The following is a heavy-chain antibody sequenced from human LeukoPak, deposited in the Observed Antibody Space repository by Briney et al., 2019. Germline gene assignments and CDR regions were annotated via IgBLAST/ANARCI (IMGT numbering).Heavy chain of an antibody. Sequence: GGSLRLSCAASRFTFSNAWMNWVRQAPGKGLEWVGRIKSKVDGETTDYAAPVKGRSTISRDDSNNMVYLQMNSLKIEDTAVYYCAIDEPNYAPYDFDYWGQGTLVTVSS. CDR3: AIDEPNYAPYDFDY. J-gene: IGHJ4*02. D-gene: IGHD4/OR15-4a*01. V-gene: IGHV3-15*01. CDR2: IKSKVDGETT. CDR1: RFTFSNAW.